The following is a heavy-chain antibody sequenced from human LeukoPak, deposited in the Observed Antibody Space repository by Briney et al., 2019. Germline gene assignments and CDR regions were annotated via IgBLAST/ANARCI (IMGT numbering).Heavy chain of an antibody. CDR1: GGSIDSYY. Sequence: PSETLSLTCTVSGGSIDSYYWSWIRQPPGKGLEGIGYIYYTGSTEYHPSLKRGVTISLDTSKNQFSLKLTSVTAADTAVYYCARVYQSAEYYFDYWGQGNLVSVSS. D-gene: IGHD2-2*01. V-gene: IGHV4-59*01. CDR2: IYYTGST. J-gene: IGHJ4*02. CDR3: ARVYQSAEYYFDY.